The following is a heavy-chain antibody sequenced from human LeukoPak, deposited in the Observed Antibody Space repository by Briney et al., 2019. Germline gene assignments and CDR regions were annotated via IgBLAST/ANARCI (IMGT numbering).Heavy chain of an antibody. CDR3: ARAKYYYGSGSPYYFDY. V-gene: IGHV4-34*01. Sequence: SETLSLTCAVYGGSFSGYYWSWIRQPPGKGLEWIGEINHSGSTNYNPSLKSRVTISVDTSENQFSLRLSSVTAADTAVYYCARAKYYYGSGSPYYFDYWGQGTLVTVSS. CDR2: INHSGST. CDR1: GGSFSGYY. J-gene: IGHJ4*02. D-gene: IGHD3-10*01.